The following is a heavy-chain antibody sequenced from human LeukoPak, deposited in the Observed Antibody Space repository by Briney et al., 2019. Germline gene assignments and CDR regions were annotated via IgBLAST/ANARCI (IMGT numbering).Heavy chain of an antibody. CDR3: ARDLGGYNFDY. Sequence: GGSLRLSCAASGFTFTKYSMNWVRQAPGKGVEGVSYINGGSYSIYYADSVKGRFTISRDNAKDSVYLQMNSLRAEDTAVYYCARDLGGYNFDYWGQGTLVTVSS. J-gene: IGHJ4*02. D-gene: IGHD5-24*01. CDR1: GFTFTKYS. CDR2: INGGSYSI. V-gene: IGHV3-48*04.